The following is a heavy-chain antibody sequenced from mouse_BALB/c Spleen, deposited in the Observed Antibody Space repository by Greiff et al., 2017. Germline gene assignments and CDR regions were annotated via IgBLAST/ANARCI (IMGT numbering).Heavy chain of an antibody. CDR1: GYTFTSYW. V-gene: IGHV1-87*01. CDR3: ARSPKGYYFDY. Sequence: VQLQQSGAELARPGASVKLSCKASGYTFTSYWMQWVKQRPGQGLEWIGAIYPGDGDTRYTQKFKGKATLTADKSSSTAYMQLSSLASEDSAVYYCARSPKGYYFDYWGQGTTLTVSS. J-gene: IGHJ2*01. CDR2: IYPGDGDT.